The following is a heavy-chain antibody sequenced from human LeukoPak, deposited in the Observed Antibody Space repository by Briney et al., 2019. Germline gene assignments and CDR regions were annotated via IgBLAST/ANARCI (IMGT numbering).Heavy chain of an antibody. D-gene: IGHD3-10*01. CDR2: ISSSGSTI. CDR3: ARDRILWFGELFYYGMDV. J-gene: IGHJ6*04. CDR1: GFTFSSYE. V-gene: IGHV3-48*03. Sequence: GGSLRLSCAASGFTFSSYEMNWVRQAPGKGLEWVSYISSSGSTIYYADSVKGRFTISRDNAKNSLYLQMNSLRAEDTAVYYCARDRILWFGELFYYGMDVWGNGTTVTVSS.